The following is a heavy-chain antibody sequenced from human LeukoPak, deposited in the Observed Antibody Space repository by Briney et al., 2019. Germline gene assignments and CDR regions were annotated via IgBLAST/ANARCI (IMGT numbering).Heavy chain of an antibody. V-gene: IGHV3-21*01. CDR2: ITSTSSHI. CDR1: GFTFTSFA. CDR3: ASDYDSAFDY. D-gene: IGHD5-12*01. J-gene: IGHJ4*02. Sequence: GGSLGLSCAASGFTFTSFAMSWVRQAPGKGLEWVASITSTSSHIFYADSMKGRFTVSRDNAKNSLYLQMSSLRAEDTAFYYCASDYDSAFDYWGQGTLVTVSS.